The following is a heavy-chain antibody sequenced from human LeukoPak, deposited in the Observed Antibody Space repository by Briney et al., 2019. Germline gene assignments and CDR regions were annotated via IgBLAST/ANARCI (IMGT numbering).Heavy chain of an antibody. D-gene: IGHD6-13*01. Sequence: GGSLRLSCAASGFTFSSYAMSWVRQAPGKGLEWVSVVYSGGSTYYADSVKGRFTISRDSSKNTLYLQMNSLRAEDTAVYYCALGDPSSSWGQGTLVTVSS. CDR1: GFTFSSYA. CDR3: ALGDPSSS. V-gene: IGHV3-66*01. J-gene: IGHJ4*02. CDR2: VYSGGST.